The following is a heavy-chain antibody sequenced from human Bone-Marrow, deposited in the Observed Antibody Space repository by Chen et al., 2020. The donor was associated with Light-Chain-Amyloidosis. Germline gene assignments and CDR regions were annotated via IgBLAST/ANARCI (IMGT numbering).Heavy chain of an antibody. CDR1: GYTFPNYW. V-gene: IGHV5-51*01. CDR3: ARRRDGYNFDY. J-gene: IGHJ4*02. CDR2: IYPDDSDA. D-gene: IGHD5-12*01. Sequence: GKKPGESLKISCKGSGYTFPNYWIGWVRQMPGKGLEWIGVIYPDDSDARYSPSFEGQVTISADKSITTAYLQWRSLKASDTAMYYCARRRDGYNFDYWGQGTLVTVSS.